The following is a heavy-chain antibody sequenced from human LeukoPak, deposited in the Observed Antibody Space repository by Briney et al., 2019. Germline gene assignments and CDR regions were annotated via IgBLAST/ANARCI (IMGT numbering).Heavy chain of an antibody. CDR1: GGSISSSSYY. CDR2: IYYSGST. CDR3: ARRVYRGRYCSGGSCYSEPGRPNWFDP. V-gene: IGHV4-39*01. D-gene: IGHD2-15*01. Sequence: WETLSLTCTVSGGSISSSSYYWGWLRQPPGKGLEWIGSIYYSGSTYYNPSLKSRVTISVDTSKNQCSLKLSSVSAADTAVCYCARRVYRGRYCSGGSCYSEPGRPNWFDPWGQGTLVTVSS. J-gene: IGHJ5*02.